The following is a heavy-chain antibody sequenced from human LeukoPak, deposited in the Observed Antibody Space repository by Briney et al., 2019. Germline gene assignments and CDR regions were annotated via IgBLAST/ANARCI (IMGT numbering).Heavy chain of an antibody. CDR2: IYYSGST. Sequence: PSETLSPTCTVSGGSVSSGSYYWSWIPQPPGKGLEGIGDIYYSGSTNYNPSLKSRVTISVDTSKNQFSLKLSSVTAADTAVYYCARALYGSGSYYAMIGAFDIWGQGTMVTVSS. V-gene: IGHV4-61*01. CDR3: ARALYGSGSYYAMIGAFDI. J-gene: IGHJ3*02. CDR1: GGSVSSGSYY. D-gene: IGHD3-10*01.